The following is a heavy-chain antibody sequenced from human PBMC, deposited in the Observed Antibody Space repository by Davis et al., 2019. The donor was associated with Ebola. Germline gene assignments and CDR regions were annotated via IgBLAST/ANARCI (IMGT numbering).Heavy chain of an antibody. Sequence: SETLSLTCAVSGGSISSSNWWSWVRQPPGKGLEWIGEIYHSGSTYYNPSLKSRVTISVDKSKNQFSLKLSSVTAADTAVYYCARAHSYYYDSSGYYGRYYFDYWGQGTLVTVSS. CDR1: GGSISSSNW. J-gene: IGHJ4*02. D-gene: IGHD3-22*01. CDR3: ARAHSYYYDSSGYYGRYYFDY. V-gene: IGHV4-4*02. CDR2: IYHSGST.